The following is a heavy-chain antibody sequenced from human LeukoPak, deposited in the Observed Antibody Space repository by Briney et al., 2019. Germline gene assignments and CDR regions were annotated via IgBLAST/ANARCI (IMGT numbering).Heavy chain of an antibody. CDR1: GGSISSYY. J-gene: IGHJ3*02. Sequence: PSETLSLTCTVSGGSISSYYWSWLRQPPGKGLEYIGYTHYSGSTNYNPSLKSRVTISLDTSGNQFSLKLSSVTAADTAVYYCARGRSQDAFDIWGQGTMVTVSS. CDR3: ARGRSQDAFDI. V-gene: IGHV4-59*12. CDR2: THYSGST.